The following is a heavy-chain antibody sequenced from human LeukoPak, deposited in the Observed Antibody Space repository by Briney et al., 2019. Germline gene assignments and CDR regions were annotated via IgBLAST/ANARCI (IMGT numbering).Heavy chain of an antibody. CDR1: GFTFSSYW. V-gene: IGHV3-7*01. D-gene: IGHD2-21*02. J-gene: IGHJ3*02. CDR2: IKQDGSEK. CDR3: ARTYCGGDTYACAFDI. Sequence: GGSLRLSCAASGFTFSSYWMSWVRQARGKGLEWVANIKQDGSEKYYVDSVKGRFSISRDNAKNSLYLLLNSLRAEDTAVYYCARTYCGGDTYACAFDIWGQGTMVTVSS.